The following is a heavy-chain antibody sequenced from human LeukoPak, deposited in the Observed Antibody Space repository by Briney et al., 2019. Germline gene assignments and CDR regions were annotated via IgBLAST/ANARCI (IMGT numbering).Heavy chain of an antibody. J-gene: IGHJ4*02. D-gene: IGHD3-10*01. CDR3: ARGTMVRVPPIDY. CDR1: GYTFTGYY. Sequence: ASVKVSCKASGYTFTGYYMHWVRQAPGQGLEWMGWINPNSGGTNYAQKFQGRVTMTRDTSISTAYMELSRLRSDDTAVYYCARGTMVRVPPIDYLGQGTLVTVSS. V-gene: IGHV1-2*02. CDR2: INPNSGGT.